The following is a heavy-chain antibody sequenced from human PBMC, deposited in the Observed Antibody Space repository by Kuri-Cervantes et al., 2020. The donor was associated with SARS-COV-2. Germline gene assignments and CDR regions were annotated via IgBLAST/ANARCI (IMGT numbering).Heavy chain of an antibody. CDR1: GFTFGDYA. D-gene: IGHD3-3*01. CDR3: TSHDFWSGYYLDY. V-gene: IGHV3-49*04. CDR2: IRSKAYGGTT. Sequence: GESLKISCTASGFTFGDYAMSWVRQAPGKGLEWVGFIRSKAYGGTTGYAASVKGRFTISRDDSKSIAYLQMNSLKTEDTAVYYCTSHDFWSGYYLDYWGQGTLVTVSS. J-gene: IGHJ4*02.